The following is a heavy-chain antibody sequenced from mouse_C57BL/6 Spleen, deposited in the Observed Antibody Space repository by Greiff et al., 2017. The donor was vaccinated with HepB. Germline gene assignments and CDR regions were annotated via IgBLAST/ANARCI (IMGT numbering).Heavy chain of an antibody. V-gene: IGHV1-80*01. D-gene: IGHD3-2*02. J-gene: IGHJ4*01. CDR3: ATTLTAQVTEGAMDY. CDR1: GYAFSSYW. Sequence: VQLQQSGAELVKPGASVKISCKASGYAFSSYWMNWVKQRPGKGLEWIGQIYPGDGDTNYNGKFKGKATLTADKSSSTAYMQLSSLTSEDSAVYFCATTLTAQVTEGAMDYWGQGTSVTVSS. CDR2: IYPGDGDT.